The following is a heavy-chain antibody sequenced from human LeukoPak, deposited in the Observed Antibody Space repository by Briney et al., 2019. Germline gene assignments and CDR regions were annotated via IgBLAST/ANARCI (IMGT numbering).Heavy chain of an antibody. V-gene: IGHV3-33*08. Sequence: GGSLRLSCAASGLTVTNAWMNWVRQAPGKGLEWVAVIWYDGSNKYYADSVKGRFTISRDNSKNTLYLQMNSLRAEDTAVYYCARDAPFDIWGQGTMVTVSS. J-gene: IGHJ3*02. CDR3: ARDAPFDI. CDR1: GLTVTNAW. CDR2: IWYDGSNK.